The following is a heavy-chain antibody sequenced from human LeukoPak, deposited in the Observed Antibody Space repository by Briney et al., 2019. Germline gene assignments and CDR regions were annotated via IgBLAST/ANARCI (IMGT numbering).Heavy chain of an antibody. CDR2: IIPIFGTA. CDR3: ASGFDYGAWDD. Sequence: SVKVSCKASGGTFSSYAISWVRQAPGQGLEWMGRIIPIFGTANYAQKFQGRVTITTDESTSTAYMELSSLRSEDTAVYYCASGFDYGAWDDWGQGTLVTVSS. J-gene: IGHJ4*02. CDR1: GGTFSSYA. V-gene: IGHV1-69*05. D-gene: IGHD4-17*01.